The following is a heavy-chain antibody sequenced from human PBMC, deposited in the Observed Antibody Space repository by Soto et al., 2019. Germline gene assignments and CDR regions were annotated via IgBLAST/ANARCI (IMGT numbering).Heavy chain of an antibody. CDR1: GFTFSGSA. J-gene: IGHJ4*02. D-gene: IGHD2-15*01. V-gene: IGHV3-73*02. CDR3: YCSGGSRQIDY. CDR2: IRSKANSYAT. Sequence: EVQLVESGGGLVQPGGSLKLSCAASGFTFSGSAMHWVRQASGKGLEWVGRIRSKANSYATAYAASVKGRFTISRDDSKNTAYLQMNSLKTEDTAVYSCYCSGGSRQIDYWGQGTLVTVSS.